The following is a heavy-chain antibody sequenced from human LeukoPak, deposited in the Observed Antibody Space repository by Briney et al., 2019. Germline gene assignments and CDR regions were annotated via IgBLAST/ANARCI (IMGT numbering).Heavy chain of an antibody. J-gene: IGHJ4*02. V-gene: IGHV4-59*01. D-gene: IGHD3-10*01. CDR3: ARDVRYYYGSGNVILFDY. Sequence: SSETLSLTCTVSGGSISSYYWSWIRQPPGKGLEWIGYIYYSGSTNYNPSLKSRVTISVDTSKNQFSLKLSSVTAADTAVYYCARDVRYYYGSGNVILFDYWGQGTPVTVSS. CDR1: GGSISSYY. CDR2: IYYSGST.